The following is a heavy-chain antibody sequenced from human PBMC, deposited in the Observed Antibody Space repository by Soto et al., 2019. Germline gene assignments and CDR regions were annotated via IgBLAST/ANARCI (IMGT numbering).Heavy chain of an antibody. V-gene: IGHV2-26*01. CDR3: ARAHDVYSVDY. J-gene: IGHJ4*02. CDR2: IFSHDRK. CDR1: GFSLSNAGLG. D-gene: IGHD2-21*01. Sequence: QVTLKESGPALVKPTETLTLTCTVSGFSLSNAGLGVRWIRQPPGKALEWLAHIFSHDRKYYSRSLMDRLTISKDTSRSQVVLTMTNMDPVDTATYYCARAHDVYSVDYWGQGMLVTVSS.